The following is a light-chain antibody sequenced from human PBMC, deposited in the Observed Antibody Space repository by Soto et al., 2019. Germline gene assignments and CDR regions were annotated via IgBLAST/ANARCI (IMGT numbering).Light chain of an antibody. Sequence: DIQMTQSPSTLSASVGERATITCRASHSITKWLTWYQRKPGKAPKLLIYDASSMESGGPARFSGSGSGTEITLTISGLQPDDFATYYCQQYNSYPITFGQGTRLEIK. V-gene: IGKV1-5*01. CDR1: HSITKW. CDR3: QQYNSYPIT. J-gene: IGKJ5*01. CDR2: DAS.